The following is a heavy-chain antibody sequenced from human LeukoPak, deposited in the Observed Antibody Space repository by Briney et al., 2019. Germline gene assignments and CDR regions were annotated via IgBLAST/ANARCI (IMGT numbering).Heavy chain of an antibody. D-gene: IGHD1-26*01. CDR1: GYTFNGYY. CDR3: ARVDSGRYYGHDY. Sequence: GASVKVSCKTSGYTFNGYYMHWVRQAPGQGLEWMGWISVYNGNTKYAQKFQGRVTMTTDTSTNTAYMDLRSLRSNDTAMYYCARVDSGRYYGHDYWGQGTLVTVTS. V-gene: IGHV1-18*04. CDR2: ISVYNGNT. J-gene: IGHJ4*02.